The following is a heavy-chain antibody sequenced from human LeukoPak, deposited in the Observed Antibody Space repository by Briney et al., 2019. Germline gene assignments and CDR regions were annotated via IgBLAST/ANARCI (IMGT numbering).Heavy chain of an antibody. CDR3: TRGGAAAGFDF. D-gene: IGHD6-13*01. Sequence: SQTLSLTCAISGDSVSSNSAVWNWIRQSPSRGLEWLGRTYYRSRWYNDYAVSVKSRISVNPDTSKNQFSLQLNSVTPENTAVYYCTRGGAAAGFDFWGQGTLVTVSS. J-gene: IGHJ4*02. V-gene: IGHV6-1*01. CDR1: GDSVSSNSAV. CDR2: TYYRSRWYN.